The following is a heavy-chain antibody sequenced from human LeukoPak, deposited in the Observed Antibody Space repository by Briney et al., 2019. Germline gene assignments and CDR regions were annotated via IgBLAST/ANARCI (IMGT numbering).Heavy chain of an antibody. CDR3: ARDKYPISSSRPSFCFDY. J-gene: IGHJ4*02. CDR2: INPNSGGT. Sequence: ASVKVSCKASGYTFTGYYMHWVRQAPGQGLEWMGWINPNSGGTNYAQKFQGRVTMTRDTSISTAYMELSRLRSDDTAVYYCARDKYPISSSRPSFCFDYWGQGTLVTVSS. V-gene: IGHV1-2*02. D-gene: IGHD6-13*01. CDR1: GYTFTGYY.